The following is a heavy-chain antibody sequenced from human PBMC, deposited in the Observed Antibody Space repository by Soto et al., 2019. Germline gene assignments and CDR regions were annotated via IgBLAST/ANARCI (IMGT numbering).Heavy chain of an antibody. D-gene: IGHD2-15*01. CDR3: ARLAEYCNGIKCYSNFDF. Sequence: ASVKVSCKTSGYNFTNFDINWVRQAPGRGLVWMGWMNPSSGETGSAQNFQGRVTMTRDISTRTFFMQLTSLRSEDTAIYYCARLAEYCNGIKCYSNFDFWGRGTQVTVSS. CDR2: MNPSSGET. V-gene: IGHV1-8*01. CDR1: GYNFTNFD. J-gene: IGHJ4*01.